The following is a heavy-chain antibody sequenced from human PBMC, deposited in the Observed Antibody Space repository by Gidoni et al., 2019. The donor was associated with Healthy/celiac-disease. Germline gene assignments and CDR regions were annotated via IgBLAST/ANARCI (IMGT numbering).Heavy chain of an antibody. CDR2: ISGSGGSR. CDR1: GFTFSSYA. V-gene: IGHV3-23*01. D-gene: IGHD3-22*01. CDR3: AKALRMIIAFDI. Sequence: EVQLLESGGGLVQPGGSLRLSCAASGFTFSSYAMSWVRQAPGKGLEWVSAISGSGGSRYYADSVKGRFTISRDNSKNTLYLQMNSLRAEDTAVYYCAKALRMIIAFDIWGQGTMVTVSS. J-gene: IGHJ3*02.